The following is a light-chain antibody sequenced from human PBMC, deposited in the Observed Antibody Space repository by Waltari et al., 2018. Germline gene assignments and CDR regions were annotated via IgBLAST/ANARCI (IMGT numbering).Light chain of an antibody. Sequence: EIVLTQSPATLSLSPGERATLSCRASQSVSSHLAWYQQKPGQAPRLLIYDAFNRATGIPARFSGSGSGTDFTLTISSLEPEDFAVYYCQQRSNWITFGQGTRLEIK. CDR2: DAF. CDR3: QQRSNWIT. J-gene: IGKJ5*01. CDR1: QSVSSH. V-gene: IGKV3-11*01.